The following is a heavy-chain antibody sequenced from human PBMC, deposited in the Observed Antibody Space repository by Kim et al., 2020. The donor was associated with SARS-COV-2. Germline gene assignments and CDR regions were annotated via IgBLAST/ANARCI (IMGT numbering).Heavy chain of an antibody. J-gene: IGHJ3*02. V-gene: IGHV1-2*02. Sequence: ASVKVSCKASGYTFTGYYMHWVRQAPGQGLEWMGWINPNSGGTNYAQKFQGRVTMTRDTSISTAYMELSRLRSDDTAVYYCARDNCGGDCYPNAFDIWGQGTMVTVSS. CDR2: INPNSGGT. D-gene: IGHD2-21*01. CDR1: GYTFTGYY. CDR3: ARDNCGGDCYPNAFDI.